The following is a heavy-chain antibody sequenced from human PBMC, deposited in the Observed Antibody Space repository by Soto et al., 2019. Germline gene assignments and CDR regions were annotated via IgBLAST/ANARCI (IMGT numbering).Heavy chain of an antibody. D-gene: IGHD3-3*01. J-gene: IGHJ4*02. Sequence: GGSLRLSCAASGFTFSSYAMHWVRQAPGKGLEWVAVISYDGSNKYYADSVKGRFTISRDNSKNTLYLQMNSLRAEDMAVYYCARVATQFFWSGYLDYWGQGTLVTVS. CDR3: ARVATQFFWSGYLDY. V-gene: IGHV3-30-3*01. CDR1: GFTFSSYA. CDR2: ISYDGSNK.